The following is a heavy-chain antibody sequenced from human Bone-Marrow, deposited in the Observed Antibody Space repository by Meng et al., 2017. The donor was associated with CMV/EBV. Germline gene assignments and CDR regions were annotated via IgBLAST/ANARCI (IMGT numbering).Heavy chain of an antibody. D-gene: IGHD1-14*01. J-gene: IGHJ1*01. V-gene: IGHV1-2*02. Sequence: QVQLVPSGAGVKKPXASVTVSCXASRYTFTGYNMHWVRQARGQGFEWMGWSNPNSGDTNYAQKFQGRVTMTRDTSITTAYMELSKLRSDDTAAYFCARDLNRADGGKNEPFHHWGQGTLVTVSS. CDR3: ARDLNRADGGKNEPFHH. CDR2: SNPNSGDT. CDR1: RYTFTGYN.